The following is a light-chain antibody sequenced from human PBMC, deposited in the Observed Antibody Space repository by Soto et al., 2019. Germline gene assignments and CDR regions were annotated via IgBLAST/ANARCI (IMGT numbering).Light chain of an antibody. CDR3: SSYAGSNNYV. CDR1: SSDVGAYHY. J-gene: IGLJ1*01. CDR2: EVS. V-gene: IGLV2-8*01. Sequence: QSALTQPPSASGSPGQSVTISCTGTSSDVGAYHYLSWYQQHPGKAPKLMIYEVSKRPSGVPDRVSGSKAGNTASLTVSGLQAEDEADNYCSSYAGSNNYVFGTGTKLTVL.